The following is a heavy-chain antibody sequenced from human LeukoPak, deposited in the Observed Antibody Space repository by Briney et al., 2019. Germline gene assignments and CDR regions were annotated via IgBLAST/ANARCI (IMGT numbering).Heavy chain of an antibody. CDR2: ISGSGGST. CDR3: AKDLSPVTATTYYFDY. J-gene: IGHJ4*02. Sequence: GGSLRLSCAASGFTVSSYAVSWVRQAPGKWREWVSAISGSGGSTYYQDSVKGRFTISRDNSKTTQYLLMNILSAEDTAVYYCAKDLSPVTATTYYFDYWGQGTLVTVSS. D-gene: IGHD2-21*02. V-gene: IGHV3-23*01. CDR1: GFTVSSYA.